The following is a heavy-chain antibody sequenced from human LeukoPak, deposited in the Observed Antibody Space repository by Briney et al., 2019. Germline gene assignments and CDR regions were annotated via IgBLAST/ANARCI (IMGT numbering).Heavy chain of an antibody. CDR2: INHSGST. Sequence: SETLSLTCAVYGGSFSGYYWSWIRQPPGKGLEWIGEINHSGSTNYNPSLKSRVTISVDTSKNQFSLKLSSVTAADTAVYYCASSVDWYVSWGQGTLVTVSS. D-gene: IGHD3-9*01. J-gene: IGHJ4*02. V-gene: IGHV4-34*01. CDR3: ASSVDWYVS. CDR1: GGSFSGYY.